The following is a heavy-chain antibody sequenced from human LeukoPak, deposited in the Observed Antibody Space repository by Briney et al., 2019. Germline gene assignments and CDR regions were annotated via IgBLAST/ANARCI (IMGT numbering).Heavy chain of an antibody. CDR1: GGSISSYY. J-gene: IGHJ6*03. V-gene: IGHV4-59*01. D-gene: IGHD3-16*01. CDR2: IYYSGST. CDR3: ARETSQKGAHYMDV. Sequence: SGTLSLTCTVSGGSISSYYWSWIRQPPGKGLEWIGYIYYSGSTNYNPPLKSRVTISVDTSKNQFSLKLSSVTAADTAVYYCARETSQKGAHYMDVWGKGTTVTISS.